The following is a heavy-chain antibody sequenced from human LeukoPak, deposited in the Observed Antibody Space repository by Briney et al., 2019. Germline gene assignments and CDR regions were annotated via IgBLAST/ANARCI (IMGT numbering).Heavy chain of an antibody. CDR1: GFTFSSYG. Sequence: GGSLRLSCAASGFTFSSYGMHWVRQAPGKGLEWVAFIRYDGSNKYYADSVKGRFTISRDNSKNTLYLQMNSLRAEDTAVYYCAKAMYSSSWSAEDDAFDIWGQGAMVTVSS. D-gene: IGHD6-13*01. CDR3: AKAMYSSSWSAEDDAFDI. V-gene: IGHV3-30*02. CDR2: IRYDGSNK. J-gene: IGHJ3*02.